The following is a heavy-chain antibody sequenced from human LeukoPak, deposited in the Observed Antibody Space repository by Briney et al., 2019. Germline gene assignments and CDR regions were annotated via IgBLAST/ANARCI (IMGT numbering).Heavy chain of an antibody. CDR1: GGSISSSNW. J-gene: IGHJ4*02. V-gene: IGHV4-4*02. CDR2: IYHSGST. Sequence: SDTLSLTCAVSGGSISSSNWWSWVRQPPGKGLEWIGEIYHSGSTNYNPSLKSRVTISVDTSKNQFSLKLSSVTAADTAVYYCARVWRGYSGYDSPLDYWGQGTLVTVSS. D-gene: IGHD5-12*01. CDR3: ARVWRGYSGYDSPLDY.